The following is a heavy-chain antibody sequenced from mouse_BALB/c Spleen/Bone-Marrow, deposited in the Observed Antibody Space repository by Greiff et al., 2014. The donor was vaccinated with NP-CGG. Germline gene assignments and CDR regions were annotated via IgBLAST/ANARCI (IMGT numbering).Heavy chain of an antibody. Sequence: DVKLQESGAELVKPGASVKLSCTASGFNIKDTYMHWVKQRPEQGLEWIGRIDPANGNTKYDPKLQGKATITADTSSNTAYLQLSSLTSEDTAVYYCAPYYYGSSQFAYWGQGTLVTVSA. J-gene: IGHJ3*01. CDR2: IDPANGNT. D-gene: IGHD1-1*01. V-gene: IGHV14-3*02. CDR3: APYYYGSSQFAY. CDR1: GFNIKDTY.